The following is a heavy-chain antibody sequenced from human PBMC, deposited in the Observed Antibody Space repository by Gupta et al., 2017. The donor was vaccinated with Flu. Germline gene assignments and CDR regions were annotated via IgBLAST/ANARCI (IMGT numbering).Heavy chain of an antibody. V-gene: IGHV4-31*03. Sequence: QVQLQESGPGLVKPSQTLSLTCTVSGGSTSSGGYYWSWVRQRPGKALEWIGYIYYSGNTYYNPSLRSRVTMSIDTSKNQFSLNLNSVTAADTAVYYCGRDALDLDGDSANYGVDVWGQGITVTVSS. CDR2: IYYSGNT. D-gene: IGHD4-17*01. J-gene: IGHJ6*02. CDR3: GRDALDLDGDSANYGVDV. CDR1: GGSTSSGGYY.